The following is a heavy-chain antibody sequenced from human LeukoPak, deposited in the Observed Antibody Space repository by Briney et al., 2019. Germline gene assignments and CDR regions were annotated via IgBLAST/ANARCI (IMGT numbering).Heavy chain of an antibody. CDR2: INPNSGGT. CDR3: ARDTTMITYWFDP. CDR1: GYSFSDFY. V-gene: IGHV1-2*02. J-gene: IGHJ5*02. D-gene: IGHD5-18*01. Sequence: ASVKVSCKASGYSFSDFYMHWVRQAPGQGLEWMGWINPNSGGTDYAQKFQGRVTMTRDTSISTAYMALSSLRSDDTAVYYCARDTTMITYWFDPWGQGTLVTVSS.